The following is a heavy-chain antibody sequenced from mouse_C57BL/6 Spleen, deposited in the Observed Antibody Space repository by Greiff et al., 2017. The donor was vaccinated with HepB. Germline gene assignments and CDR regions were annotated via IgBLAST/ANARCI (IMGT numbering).Heavy chain of an antibody. CDR2: INPNNGGT. D-gene: IGHD1-1*01. CDR1: GYTFTDYY. CDR3: ARRAFYYGSSYWYFDV. V-gene: IGHV1-26*01. Sequence: VQLKQSGPELVKPGASVKISCKASGYTFTDYYMNWVKQSHGKSLEWIGDINPNNGGTSYNQKFKGKATLTVDKSSSTVYMELRSLTSEASAVYYWARRAFYYGSSYWYFDVWGTGTTVTVSS. J-gene: IGHJ1*03.